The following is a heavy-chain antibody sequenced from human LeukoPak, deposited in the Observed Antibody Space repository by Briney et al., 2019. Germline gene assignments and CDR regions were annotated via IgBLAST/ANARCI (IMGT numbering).Heavy chain of an antibody. V-gene: IGHV4-38-2*01. J-gene: IGHJ4*02. CDR2: IYHSGST. Sequence: SETLSLTCAVSGYSISSGYYWGWIRQPPGKGLEWIGSIYHSGSTYYNPSLKSRVTISVDTSKNQFSLKLSSVTAADTAVYYCARGYSSSSGRPDYWGQGTLVTVSS. CDR1: GYSISSGYY. D-gene: IGHD6-6*01. CDR3: ARGYSSSSGRPDY.